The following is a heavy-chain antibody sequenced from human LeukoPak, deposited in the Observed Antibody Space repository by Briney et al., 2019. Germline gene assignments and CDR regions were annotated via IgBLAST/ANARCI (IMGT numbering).Heavy chain of an antibody. CDR3: AELGITMIGGV. D-gene: IGHD3-10*02. J-gene: IGHJ6*04. V-gene: IGHV3-30*02. Sequence: GGSLRLSCAASGLTFSMPAMDWVRQAPGKGLEWVAFIRYDGNNKSYADSVKGRFTISRDNSKNTLYLQMNSLRAEDTAVYYCAELGITMIGGVWGKGTTVTISS. CDR1: GLTFSMPA. CDR2: IRYDGNNK.